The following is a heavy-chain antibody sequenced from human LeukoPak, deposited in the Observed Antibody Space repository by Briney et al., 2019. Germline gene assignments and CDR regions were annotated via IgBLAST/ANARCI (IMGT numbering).Heavy chain of an antibody. D-gene: IGHD3-10*01. CDR2: INAGNGNT. CDR3: ARVPDIISAWFDP. J-gene: IGHJ5*02. Sequence: ASVKVSCKASGYTFTSYAIHWVRQAPGQRLEWMGWINAGNGNTKYSQKFQGRVTITRDTSASTAYMELSSLRSEDTAVYYCARVPDIISAWFDPWGQGTLVTVSS. V-gene: IGHV1-3*01. CDR1: GYTFTSYA.